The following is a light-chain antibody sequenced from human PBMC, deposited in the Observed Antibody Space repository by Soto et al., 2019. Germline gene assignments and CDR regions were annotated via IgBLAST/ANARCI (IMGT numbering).Light chain of an antibody. CDR2: AAS. CDR3: QQRYSTGFT. V-gene: IGKV1-39*01. Sequence: IQMTQSQSSLSASVGDRVTITCRASQNISNYLTWSHQKHGRAPRLLIYAASSMQRGVPSRFSGCGSGTKFTLTISMLRPEDCATYYFQQRYSTGFTFGPGTKGDIK. J-gene: IGKJ3*01. CDR1: QNISNY.